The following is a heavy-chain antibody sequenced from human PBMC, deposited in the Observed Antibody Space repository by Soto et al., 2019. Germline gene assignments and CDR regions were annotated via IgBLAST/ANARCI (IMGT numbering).Heavy chain of an antibody. CDR3: ASASGVDYSPLIRYYYYMDV. D-gene: IGHD4-4*01. CDR2: MNPNSGNT. CDR1: GYTFTSYD. J-gene: IGHJ6*03. V-gene: IGHV1-8*01. Sequence: ASVKVSCKASGYTFTSYDINWVRQATGQGLEWMGWMNPNSGNTGYAQKFQGRVTMTRNTSISTAYMELSSLRSEDTAVYYCASASGVDYSPLIRYYYYMDVWGKGTTVTVSS.